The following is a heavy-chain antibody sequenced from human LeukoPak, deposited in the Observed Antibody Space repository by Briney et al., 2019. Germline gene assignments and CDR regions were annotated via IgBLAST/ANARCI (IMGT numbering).Heavy chain of an antibody. D-gene: IGHD2-2*01. Sequence: ASVKVSCKASGYTFTSYGISWVRQAPGQGLEWMGWISAYNGNTNYAQKLQGRVTMTTDTSTSTAYMELRSLRSDDTAVFYCARDPPDIVVVPAARPLRYWGQGTLVTVSS. CDR3: ARDPPDIVVVPAARPLRY. J-gene: IGHJ4*02. CDR1: GYTFTSYG. CDR2: ISAYNGNT. V-gene: IGHV1-18*01.